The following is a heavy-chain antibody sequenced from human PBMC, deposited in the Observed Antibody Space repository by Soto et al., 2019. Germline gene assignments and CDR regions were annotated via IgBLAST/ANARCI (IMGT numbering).Heavy chain of an antibody. CDR2: IKTDGSII. J-gene: IGHJ2*01. Sequence: EVQLVESGGGLVQPGGSLRLSCAASGFSFSSYWTHWVSQAPGKWLVWVSRIKTDGSIITDADSVKGRFTISRDNAKNPLYLQMNTLRAEDTAVYYCARVGQGAWYFDLWGRGTLVTVSS. CDR1: GFSFSSYW. D-gene: IGHD1-26*01. CDR3: ARVGQGAWYFDL. V-gene: IGHV3-74*01.